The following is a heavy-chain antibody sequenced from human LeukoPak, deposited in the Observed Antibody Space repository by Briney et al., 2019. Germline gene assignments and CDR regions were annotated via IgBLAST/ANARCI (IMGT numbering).Heavy chain of an antibody. Sequence: GGSLRLSCAASGFTFSSYAVSWVRQAPGKGLEWVSAISGSGGSTYYADSVKGRFTISRDNSKNTLYLQMNSLRAEDTAVYYCATTRYIVVVTAIPNWFDPWGQGTLVTVSS. D-gene: IGHD2-21*02. CDR1: GFTFSSYA. V-gene: IGHV3-23*01. CDR2: ISGSGGST. CDR3: ATTRYIVVVTAIPNWFDP. J-gene: IGHJ5*02.